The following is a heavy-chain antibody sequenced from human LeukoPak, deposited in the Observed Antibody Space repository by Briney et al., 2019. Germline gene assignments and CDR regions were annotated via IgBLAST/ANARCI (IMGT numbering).Heavy chain of an antibody. D-gene: IGHD4-17*01. J-gene: IGHJ6*02. Sequence: HSGGSLRLSCAASGFTFSSYSMNWVRQAPGKGLEWVSVIYSGGSTYYADSVEGRFTISSDNSKNTLYLQMNSLRAEDTAVYYCARDTVTTFRFRDYYYYGMDVWGQGTTVTVSS. CDR2: IYSGGST. CDR1: GFTFSSYS. V-gene: IGHV3-53*01. CDR3: ARDTVTTFRFRDYYYYGMDV.